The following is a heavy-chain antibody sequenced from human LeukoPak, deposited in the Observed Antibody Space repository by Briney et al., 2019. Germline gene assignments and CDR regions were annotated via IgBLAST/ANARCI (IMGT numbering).Heavy chain of an antibody. V-gene: IGHV3-48*01. CDR2: ISSGSRTI. J-gene: IGHJ4*02. D-gene: IGHD1-26*01. Sequence: GGSLRLSCAASGFTFSTYSMNWVRQAPGKGLEWVSYISSGSRTIYYADSVKGRFTMSRDNAKNSLYLQMNSLRAEDTAVYYCARESISGHRDFDYWGQGALVTVSS. CDR1: GFTFSTYS. CDR3: ARESISGHRDFDY.